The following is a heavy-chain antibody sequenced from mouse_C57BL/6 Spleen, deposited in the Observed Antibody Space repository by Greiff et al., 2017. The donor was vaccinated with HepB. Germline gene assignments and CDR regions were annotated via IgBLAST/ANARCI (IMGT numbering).Heavy chain of an antibody. V-gene: IGHV5-6*01. CDR2: ISSGGSYT. CDR1: GFTFSSYG. D-gene: IGHD2-4*01. J-gene: IGHJ2*01. CDR3: ARQKGYYDYDYFDY. Sequence: EVQLQESGGDLVKPGGSLKLSCAASGFTFSSYGMSWVRQTPDKRLEWVATISSGGSYTYYPDSVKGRFTISRDNAKNTLYLQMSSLKSEDTAMYYCARQKGYYDYDYFDYWGQGTTLTVSS.